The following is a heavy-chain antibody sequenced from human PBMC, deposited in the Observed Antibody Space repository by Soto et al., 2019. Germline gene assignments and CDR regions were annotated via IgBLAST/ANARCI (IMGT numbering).Heavy chain of an antibody. V-gene: IGHV3-48*02. Sequence: EVQLVESGGGLVKPGGSLRLSGVASGFTFSTYPMHWAGRAPGKRQEWVSYIRDNSGTRYYADSVRGRFTISRDNAQNSVSLQMNSLRDEDTAVYYCARDYRFAIDLWGQGTMVTVSS. CDR3: ARDYRFAIDL. CDR2: IRDNSGTR. CDR1: GFTFSTYP. J-gene: IGHJ3*01.